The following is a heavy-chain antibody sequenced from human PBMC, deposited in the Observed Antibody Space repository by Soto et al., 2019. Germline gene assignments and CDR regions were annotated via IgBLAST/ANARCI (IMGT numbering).Heavy chain of an antibody. Sequence: SETLSLTCTVSGGSISSYYWSWIRQPAGKGLERIGRIYTSGSTNYNPSLKSRVTMSVDTSKNQFSLKLSSVTAADTAVYYCAGTSEVGSSGYSPAFDYWGQGTLVTVSS. CDR3: AGTSEVGSSGYSPAFDY. CDR1: GGSISSYY. CDR2: IYTSGST. J-gene: IGHJ4*02. V-gene: IGHV4-4*07. D-gene: IGHD3-22*01.